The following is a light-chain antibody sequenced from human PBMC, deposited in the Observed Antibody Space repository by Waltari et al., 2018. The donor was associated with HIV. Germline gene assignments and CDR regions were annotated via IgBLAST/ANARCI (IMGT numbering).Light chain of an antibody. Sequence: QSVLTQPPSASGTPGQSVTISCSGTSSNIGTNYVYWYQQFPGTAPKLLIYRNKSRPSGVPDRVSGSKSGTSSSLDISGLRSDDEAEYYCAAWDDTLTVVFGGGTKLTVL. CDR1: SSNIGTNY. CDR3: AAWDDTLTVV. J-gene: IGLJ2*01. CDR2: RNK. V-gene: IGLV1-47*01.